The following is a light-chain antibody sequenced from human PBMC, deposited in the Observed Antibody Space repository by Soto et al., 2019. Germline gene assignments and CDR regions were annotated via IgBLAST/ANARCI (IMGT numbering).Light chain of an antibody. Sequence: QSALIQPRSVSGSPGQSVTISCTGTTSDVGVYKYVSWYRQLPGKAPKLIIYGVITRPSGVPDRFSGSKSGNTASLTISGVEVEDDSDYHCYSYAGDYTFVFGTGTKVTVL. CDR3: YSYAGDYTFV. CDR1: TSDVGVYKY. V-gene: IGLV2-11*01. CDR2: GVI. J-gene: IGLJ1*01.